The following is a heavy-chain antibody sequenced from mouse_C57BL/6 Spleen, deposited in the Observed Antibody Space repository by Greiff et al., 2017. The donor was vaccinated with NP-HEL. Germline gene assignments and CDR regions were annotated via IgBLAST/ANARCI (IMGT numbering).Heavy chain of an antibody. V-gene: IGHV1-54*01. CDR2: INPGSGGT. J-gene: IGHJ3*01. CDR1: GYAFTNYL. CDR3: ARDIPHYYGSSYLAY. D-gene: IGHD1-1*01. Sequence: VQLQQSGAELVRPGTAVKVSCKASGYAFTNYLIEWVKQRPGQGLEWIGVINPGSGGTNYNEKFKGKATLTADKSSSTAYMQLSSLTSEDSAVYFCARDIPHYYGSSYLAYWGQGTLVTVSA.